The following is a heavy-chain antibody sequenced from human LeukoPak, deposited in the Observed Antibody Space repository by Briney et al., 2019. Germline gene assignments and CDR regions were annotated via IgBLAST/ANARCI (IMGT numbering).Heavy chain of an antibody. Sequence: HPGTSLRLSCAASGFTFHAHGMDWVRQAPGKGLEWVAVIAADGGVKQYADFVKGRFSLSRDNSKNTLFLQMNGLTVEDTAVYYCARAATWGQWYFDLWGQGAPVTVSS. CDR3: ARAATWGQWYFDL. CDR2: IAADGGVK. V-gene: IGHV3-30*03. D-gene: IGHD6-19*01. CDR1: GFTFHAHG. J-gene: IGHJ4*02.